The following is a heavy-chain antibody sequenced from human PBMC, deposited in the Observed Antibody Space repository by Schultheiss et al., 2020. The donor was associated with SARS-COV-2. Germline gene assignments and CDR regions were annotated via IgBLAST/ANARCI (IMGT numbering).Heavy chain of an antibody. D-gene: IGHD5-12*01. CDR3: ARNLVNWDSGYDSPLPDEDY. J-gene: IGHJ4*02. V-gene: IGHV3-21*01. CDR1: GFTFNKHA. Sequence: GGSLRLSCAASGFTFNKHAMSWVRQAPGKGLEWVSSISSSSSYIYYADSVKGRFTISRDNAKNSLYLQMNSLRAEDTAVYYCARNLVNWDSGYDSPLPDEDYWGQGTLVTVSS. CDR2: ISSSSSYI.